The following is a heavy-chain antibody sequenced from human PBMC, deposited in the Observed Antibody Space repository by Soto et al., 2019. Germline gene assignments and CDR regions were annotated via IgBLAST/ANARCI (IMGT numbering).Heavy chain of an antibody. V-gene: IGHV1-18*01. CDR1: GYTFSSYG. D-gene: IGHD5-12*01. Sequence: GASVKVSCKASGYTFSSYGVSWVRQAPGQGLEWMGWISAYNGNTHYAQKLQGRVTMTTDTSTSTAYMELRSLRSDDTAVYYCARVQSGYDFAYWGQGTLVPVSS. CDR3: ARVQSGYDFAY. CDR2: ISAYNGNT. J-gene: IGHJ4*02.